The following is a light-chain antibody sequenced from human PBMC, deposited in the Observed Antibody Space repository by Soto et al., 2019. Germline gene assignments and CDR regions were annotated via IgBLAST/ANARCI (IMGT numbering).Light chain of an antibody. CDR1: QSVSRNY. Sequence: EIGLTQSPGTLSFSPGGRATLSCRASQSVSRNYVAWYQQKPGQAPRLLIYGASSRASGIPDRFSGSGSGTDFTLTISRLEPEDFAVYYCQQYGSSGTFGQGTKVDIK. CDR2: GAS. CDR3: QQYGSSGT. J-gene: IGKJ1*01. V-gene: IGKV3-20*01.